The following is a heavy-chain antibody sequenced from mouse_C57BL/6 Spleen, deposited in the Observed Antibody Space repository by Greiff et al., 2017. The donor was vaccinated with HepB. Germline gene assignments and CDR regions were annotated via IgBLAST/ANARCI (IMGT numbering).Heavy chain of an antibody. J-gene: IGHJ4*01. V-gene: IGHV7-3*01. CDR1: GFTFTDYY. Sequence: EVQLVESGGGLVQPGGSLSLSSAASGFTFTDYYMSWVRQPPGKALEWLGFIRNKANGYTTEYSASVKGRFTISRDNSQSILYLQMNALRAEDSATYYCARSPGGYAMDYWGQGTSVTVSS. CDR3: ARSPGGYAMDY. CDR2: IRNKANGYTT. D-gene: IGHD4-1*01.